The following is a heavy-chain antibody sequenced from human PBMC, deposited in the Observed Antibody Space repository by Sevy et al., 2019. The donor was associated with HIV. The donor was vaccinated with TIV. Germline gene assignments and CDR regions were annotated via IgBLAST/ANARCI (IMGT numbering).Heavy chain of an antibody. CDR2: ISYDGSNK. J-gene: IGHJ6*02. CDR1: GFTFSSYG. CDR3: ARGERAVVPAAKCPYDV. V-gene: IGHV3-30*03. D-gene: IGHD2-2*01. Sequence: GGSLRLSCAASGFTFSSYGMHWVRQAPGKGLEWVAVISYDGSNKYYADSVKGRFTISRDNSKNTLYLQMNSLRAEDTAVYYCARGERAVVPAAKCPYDVWGQGTTVTVSS.